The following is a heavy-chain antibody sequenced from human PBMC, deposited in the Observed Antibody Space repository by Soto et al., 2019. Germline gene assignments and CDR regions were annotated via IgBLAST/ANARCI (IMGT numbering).Heavy chain of an antibody. D-gene: IGHD3-22*01. J-gene: IGHJ4*02. V-gene: IGHV4-39*01. CDR1: GDSVTISDYY. CDR2: IHYSGST. Sequence: QLQLQESGPGLVKPSETLSLTCTVSGDSVTISDYYWGWIRQPPGKGLEWIGSIHYSGSTYYNPSRTSRVTSSGDTSKKLFALELTSVTAADAAVYYCAVHDSGGYYAEYWGQGTLVTVSA. CDR3: AVHDSGGYYAEY.